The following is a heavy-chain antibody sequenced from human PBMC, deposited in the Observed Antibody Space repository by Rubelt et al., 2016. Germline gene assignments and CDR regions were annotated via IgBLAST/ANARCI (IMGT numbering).Heavy chain of an antibody. J-gene: IGHJ6*02. Sequence: QVQLVQSGAEVKKPGASVKVSCKASGYTFTSYGISCVRQAPGQGLEWMGWISAYNGNTNYAQKLQGRGTRTPATSTRTATMEMRSLRSDDTAEYSGAGEGVKGSRKDGMDVWGQGTTVTVSS. CDR1: GYTFTSYG. CDR3: AGEGVKGSRKDGMDV. V-gene: IGHV1-18*01. CDR2: ISAYNGNT. D-gene: IGHD2-8*01.